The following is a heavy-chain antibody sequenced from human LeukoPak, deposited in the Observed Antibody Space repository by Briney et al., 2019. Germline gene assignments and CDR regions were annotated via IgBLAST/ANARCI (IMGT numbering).Heavy chain of an antibody. D-gene: IGHD3-16*02. Sequence: GGSLRLSCAASGFTFSSYGMSWVRQAPGKGLEWVSAISGSGGSTYYADSVKGRFTISRDNSKNTLYLQMNSLRAEDTAVYYCAKAPYIRLGELSAFDYWGQGTLVTVSS. J-gene: IGHJ4*02. CDR3: AKAPYIRLGELSAFDY. CDR1: GFTFSSYG. V-gene: IGHV3-23*01. CDR2: ISGSGGST.